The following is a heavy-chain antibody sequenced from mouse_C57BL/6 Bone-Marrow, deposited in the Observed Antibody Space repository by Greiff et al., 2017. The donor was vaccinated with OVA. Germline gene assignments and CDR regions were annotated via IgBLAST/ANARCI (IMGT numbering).Heavy chain of an antibody. Sequence: VQLQQPGAELVKPGASVKLSCKASGYTFTSYWMHWVKQRPGQGLEWIGMIHPSSGSTNYNEKFKSKATLTVDKSSSTAYMQLSSLTSEDSAVYYCARAPSTYDFDYWGQGTTLTVDS. V-gene: IGHV1-64*01. D-gene: IGHD2-14*01. CDR3: ARAPSTYDFDY. J-gene: IGHJ2*01. CDR2: IHPSSGST. CDR1: GYTFTSYW.